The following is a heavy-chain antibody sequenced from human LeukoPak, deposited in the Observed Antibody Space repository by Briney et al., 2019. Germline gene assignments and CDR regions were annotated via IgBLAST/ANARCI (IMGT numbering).Heavy chain of an antibody. CDR3: ARGGENIVVVPAAI. D-gene: IGHD2-2*02. V-gene: IGHV3-66*01. J-gene: IGHJ4*02. CDR2: IYSGGST. CDR1: GFTVSSNY. Sequence: PGGSLRLSCAASGFTVSSNYMSWVRQAPGKGLEWVSVIYSGGSTYYADSVKGRFTISRDNSKNTLYLQMGSLRAEDMAVYYCARGGENIVVVPAAIGGQGTLVTVSS.